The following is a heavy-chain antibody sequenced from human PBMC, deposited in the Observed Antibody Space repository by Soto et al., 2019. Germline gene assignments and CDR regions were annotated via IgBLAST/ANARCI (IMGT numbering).Heavy chain of an antibody. D-gene: IGHD6-13*01. J-gene: IGHJ4*02. V-gene: IGHV1-3*01. CDR3: ATWGSYGSSFEIDY. Sequence: ASVKVSCKASGYTFTSYAMHWVRQAPGQRLEWMGWINAGNGNTKYSQKFQGRVTMTRDTSTDTAYMELSSLRSEDTAVYYCATWGSYGSSFEIDYWGQGTLVTVSS. CDR1: GYTFTSYA. CDR2: INAGNGNT.